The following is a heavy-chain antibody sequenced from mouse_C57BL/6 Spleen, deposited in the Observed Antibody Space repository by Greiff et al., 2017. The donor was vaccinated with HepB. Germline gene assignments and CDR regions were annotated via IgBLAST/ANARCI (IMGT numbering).Heavy chain of an antibody. CDR2: IRLKSDNYAT. V-gene: IGHV6-3*01. J-gene: IGHJ3*01. CDR3: TGRGRVFAY. CDR1: GFTFSNYW. Sequence: EVKLVESGGGLVQPGGSMKLSCVASGFTFSNYWMNWVRQSPEKGLEWVAQIRLKSDNYATHYAESVKGRFTISRDDSKSSVYLQMNNLRAEDTGMYYCTGRGRVFAYWGQGTLVTVSA.